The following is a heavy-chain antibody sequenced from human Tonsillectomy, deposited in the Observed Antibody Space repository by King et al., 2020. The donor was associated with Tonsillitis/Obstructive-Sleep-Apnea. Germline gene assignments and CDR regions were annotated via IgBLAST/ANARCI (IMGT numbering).Heavy chain of an antibody. V-gene: IGHV4-34*01. J-gene: IGHJ5*02. CDR1: GGSFSGYY. D-gene: IGHD3-9*01. Sequence: QVQLQQWGAGLLKPSETLSLTCAVYGGSFSGYYWSWIRQPPGKGLEWIGEINHSGNTNYNPSLKSRLTISVDTSKNQFSLKLSSVTAADTAVYYCARVYDFLTGGGPAPRFDPWGQGTLSPSPQ. CDR3: ARVYDFLTGGGPAPRFDP. CDR2: INHSGNT.